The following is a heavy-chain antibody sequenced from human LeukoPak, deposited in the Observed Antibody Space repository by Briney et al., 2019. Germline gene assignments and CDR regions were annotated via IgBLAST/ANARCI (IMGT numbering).Heavy chain of an antibody. V-gene: IGHV3-48*04. CDR1: GFTFSTYS. Sequence: GGSLRLSCVASGFTFSTYSMNWVRQAPGKGLEWVSYISSSGSIIYYTDSVKGRFTISRDNAKNSLYLQMNSLRAEDTAVYYCARTPFNIVVVPAAIEVQSNFYMDVWGKGTTVTISS. CDR3: ARTPFNIVVVPAAIEVQSNFYMDV. CDR2: ISSSGSII. D-gene: IGHD2-2*01. J-gene: IGHJ6*03.